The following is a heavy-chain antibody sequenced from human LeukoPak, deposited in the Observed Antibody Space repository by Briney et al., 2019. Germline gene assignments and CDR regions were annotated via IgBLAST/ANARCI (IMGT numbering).Heavy chain of an antibody. CDR3: AKDLLRWSFDY. Sequence: GGSLRLSCAAPGFTFRINAMPWVRQAPGKGLEWVSAIHGSEDNTHYADSVKGRHNISRDKSKNTLYLQMNSLRADDTAVYYGAKDLLRWSFDYWGQGTLVTVSS. V-gene: IGHV3-23*01. J-gene: IGHJ4*02. D-gene: IGHD4-23*01. CDR1: GFTFRINA. CDR2: IHGSEDNT.